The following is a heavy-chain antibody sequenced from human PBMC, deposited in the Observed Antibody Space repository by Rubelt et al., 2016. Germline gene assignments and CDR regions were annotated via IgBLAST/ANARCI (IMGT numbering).Heavy chain of an antibody. Sequence: QVQLQQWGAGLLKPSETLSLTCAVYGGSFSGYYWGWIRQPPGKGLEWIGSIYYSGSTSYNPSLKSRVTISVDTSKNQFSLKLSSVTAADTAVYYCARDSYDSSGYYDFDYWGQGTLVTVAS. V-gene: IGHV4-34*01. CDR3: ARDSYDSSGYYDFDY. CDR2: IYYSGST. CDR1: GGSFSGYY. D-gene: IGHD3-22*01. J-gene: IGHJ4*02.